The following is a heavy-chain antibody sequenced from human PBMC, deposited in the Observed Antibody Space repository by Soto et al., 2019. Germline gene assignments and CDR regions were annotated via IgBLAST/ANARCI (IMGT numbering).Heavy chain of an antibody. D-gene: IGHD2-8*01. V-gene: IGHV1-8*01. CDR2: MNPNSGNT. CDR1: GYTFTSYD. CDR3: ARGLRMVYASNWFDP. J-gene: IGHJ5*02. Sequence: QVQLVQSGAEVKKPGASVKVSCKASGYTFTSYDINWVRQATGQGLEWMGWMNPNSGNTGYAQKFQGRVTMTRNTSISTAYMEVSSLRSDDTAVYYCARGLRMVYASNWFDPWGQGTLVTVSS.